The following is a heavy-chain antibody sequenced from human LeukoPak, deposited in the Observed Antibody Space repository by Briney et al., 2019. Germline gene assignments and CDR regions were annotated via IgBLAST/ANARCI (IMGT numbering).Heavy chain of an antibody. J-gene: IGHJ5*02. Sequence: GGSLRLSCAASGFTFSSYAMSWVRQAPGKGLEWVSSISSTGSYIYYPDSLKGRFTISRDNAKNSLYLQMNSLRVEDTAVYYCARAGGSDNWFDPWGQGTLVTVSS. CDR3: ARAGGSDNWFDP. CDR2: ISSTGSYI. CDR1: GFTFSSYA. V-gene: IGHV3-21*01. D-gene: IGHD1-26*01.